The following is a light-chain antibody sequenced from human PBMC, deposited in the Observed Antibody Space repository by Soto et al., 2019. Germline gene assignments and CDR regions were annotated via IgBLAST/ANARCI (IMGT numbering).Light chain of an antibody. J-gene: IGLJ3*02. CDR3: CSYAGSYTLV. V-gene: IGLV2-11*01. Sequence: QSALTQPRSVSGSPGQSVTISCTGTSSDVGAYNFVSWYQQHPGRVPKLMIYDVSRRPSGVPDRFSGSKSVNTASLPISGLQAADAADAYCCSYAGSYTLVFGGGTKVTVL. CDR1: SSDVGAYNF. CDR2: DVS.